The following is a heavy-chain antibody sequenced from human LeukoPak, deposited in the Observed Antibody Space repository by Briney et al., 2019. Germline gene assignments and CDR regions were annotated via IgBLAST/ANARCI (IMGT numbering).Heavy chain of an antibody. CDR3: ARGDLYDSSGYYDY. D-gene: IGHD3-22*01. Sequence: ASVKVSCTASGYRFTGNSITWVRQAPGQGREWMGIINASGGSTSYAQKFQGRVTMTRDTSTSTVYMELSSLRSEDTAVYYCARGDLYDSSGYYDYWGQGTLVTVSS. V-gene: IGHV1-46*01. CDR1: GYRFTGNS. CDR2: INASGGST. J-gene: IGHJ4*02.